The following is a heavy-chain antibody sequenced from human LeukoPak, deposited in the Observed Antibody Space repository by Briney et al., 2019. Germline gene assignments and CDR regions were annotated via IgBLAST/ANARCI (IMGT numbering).Heavy chain of an antibody. CDR2: INHSGST. D-gene: IGHD1-14*01. Sequence: SETLSLTCAVYGGSFSGYYWSWIRQPPGKGLEWIGEINHSGSTNYNPSLKSRVTISVAPSKNQFSLKLSSVTAADTAVYYCARGQGSTEGFFDYWGQGTLVTVSS. V-gene: IGHV4-34*01. CDR1: GGSFSGYY. CDR3: ARGQGSTEGFFDY. J-gene: IGHJ4*02.